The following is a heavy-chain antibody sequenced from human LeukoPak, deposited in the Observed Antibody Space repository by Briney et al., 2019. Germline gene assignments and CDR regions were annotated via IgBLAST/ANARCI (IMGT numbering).Heavy chain of an antibody. CDR1: GFTFSSYA. J-gene: IGHJ6*03. CDR3: ARVSLYYYGSGSYMDV. V-gene: IGHV3-23*01. CDR2: ISGSGGST. D-gene: IGHD3-10*01. Sequence: GGSLRLSCAASGFTFSSYAMSWVRQAPGKGLEWVSAISGSGGSTYYADSVKGRFTISRDNSKNTLYLQMNSLRAEDTAVYYCARVSLYYYGSGSYMDVWGKGTTVTVSS.